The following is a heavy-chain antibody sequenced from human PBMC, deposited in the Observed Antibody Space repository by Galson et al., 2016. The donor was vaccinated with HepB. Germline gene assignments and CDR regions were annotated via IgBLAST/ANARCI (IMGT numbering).Heavy chain of an antibody. Sequence: SLRLSCAASGFSFTSYAISWVRRASGKGLEWVGRIRSKANSYATAYAASVKGRFTISSDDSKNTAYLQMNSLKTEDTAVYYCTRPKTTAIGGRSDYWGQGTLVTVSS. V-gene: IGHV3-73*01. J-gene: IGHJ4*02. CDR2: IRSKANSYAT. CDR1: GFSFTSYA. D-gene: IGHD2-21*02. CDR3: TRPKTTAIGGRSDY.